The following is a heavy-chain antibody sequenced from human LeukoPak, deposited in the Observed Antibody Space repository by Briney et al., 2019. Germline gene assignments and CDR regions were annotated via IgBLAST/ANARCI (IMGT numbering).Heavy chain of an antibody. CDR2: ISSSGSTI. CDR3: ARDSRRSTPYHYDSSGYWDY. V-gene: IGHV3-11*04. CDR1: GGSISSSSYY. D-gene: IGHD3-22*01. Sequence: LSLTCTVSGGSISSSSYYWGWIRQPPGKGLEWVSYISSSGSTIYYADSVKGRFTISRDNAKNSLYLQMNSLRAEDTAVYYCARDSRRSTPYHYDSSGYWDYWGQGTLVTVSS. J-gene: IGHJ4*02.